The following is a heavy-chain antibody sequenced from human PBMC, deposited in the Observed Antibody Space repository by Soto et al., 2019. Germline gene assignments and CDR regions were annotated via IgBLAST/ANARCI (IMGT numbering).Heavy chain of an antibody. J-gene: IGHJ3*02. V-gene: IGHV3-30-3*01. Sequence: GGSLRLSCAASGFTYSTYTMHWVRQAPGKGLEWVAVISYDGNNKFYADSVKGRFTMSRDNSKNTLYLQMNSLRAEDTAVYYCARDSSSGDYYAAFDIWGQGTMVTVSS. CDR3: ARDSSSGDYYAAFDI. CDR2: ISYDGNNK. D-gene: IGHD3-22*01. CDR1: GFTYSTYT.